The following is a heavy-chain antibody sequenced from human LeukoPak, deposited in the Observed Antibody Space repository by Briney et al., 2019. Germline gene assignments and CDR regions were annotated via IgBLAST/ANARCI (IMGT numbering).Heavy chain of an antibody. CDR1: GGSISSSSYY. D-gene: IGHD1-14*01. Sequence: SETLSLTCTVSGGSISSSSYYWGWIRQPPGKGLEWIGSIYYSGSTYYNPSLKSRVTISVDTSKNQFSLKLSSVTAADTAVYYCASRGEPNFDYWGQGTLVTVSS. V-gene: IGHV4-39*01. J-gene: IGHJ4*02. CDR2: IYYSGST. CDR3: ASRGEPNFDY.